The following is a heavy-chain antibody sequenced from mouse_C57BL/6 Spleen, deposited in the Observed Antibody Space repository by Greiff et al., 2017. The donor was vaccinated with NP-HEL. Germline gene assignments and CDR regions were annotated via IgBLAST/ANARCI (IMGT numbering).Heavy chain of an antibody. J-gene: IGHJ2*01. D-gene: IGHD1-1*01. CDR2: SYPRSGNT. CDR3: AYDYYYGSSFYYFDY. Sequence: VQLVESGAELARPGASVKLSCKASGYTFTSYGISWVKQRTGQGLEWIGESYPRSGNTNYNEKFKGKATLTADKSSSTAYMKLRSLTSKVSAVYFCAYDYYYGSSFYYFDYWGQGTTLTVSS. CDR1: GYTFTSYG. V-gene: IGHV1-81*01.